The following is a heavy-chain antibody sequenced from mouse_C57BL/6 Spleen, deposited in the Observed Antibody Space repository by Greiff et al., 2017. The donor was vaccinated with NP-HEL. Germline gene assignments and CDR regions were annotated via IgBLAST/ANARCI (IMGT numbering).Heavy chain of an antibody. CDR1: GFTFNTYA. Sequence: EVMLVESGGGLVQPKGSLKLSCAASGFTFNTYAMHWVRQAPGKGLEWVARIRSKSSNYATYYADSVKDRFTISRDDSQSMLYLQMNNLKTEDTAMYYCVREEGGYITTVVAEGYYAMDYWGQGTSVTVSS. CDR2: IRSKSSNYAT. J-gene: IGHJ4*01. V-gene: IGHV10-3*01. CDR3: VREEGGYITTVVAEGYYAMDY. D-gene: IGHD1-1*01.